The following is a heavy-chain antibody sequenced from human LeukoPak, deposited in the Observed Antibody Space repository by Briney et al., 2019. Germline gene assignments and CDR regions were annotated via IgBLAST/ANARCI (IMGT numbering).Heavy chain of an antibody. Sequence: VASVKVSCKASGYTFTSYGISWVRQAPGQGLEWMGIINPSGGSTNYAQKFQGRVTMTRDTSTSTVYMELSSLRSEDTAVYYCAREHSGYDSWGQGTLLTVSS. D-gene: IGHD5-12*01. CDR3: AREHSGYDS. CDR1: GYTFTSYG. J-gene: IGHJ5*02. CDR2: INPSGGST. V-gene: IGHV1-46*01.